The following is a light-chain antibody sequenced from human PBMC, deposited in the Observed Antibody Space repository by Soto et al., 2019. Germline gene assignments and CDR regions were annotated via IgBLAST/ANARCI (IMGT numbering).Light chain of an antibody. J-gene: IGKJ1*01. Sequence: EIVMTQSPATLSVSPGERATLSCRASQSVSSNLAWYQQKPGQAPRLLIYGASTRATGIPARFSGSWSGTEFTLTISRLEPEDFAVYSCQQYGSSPGTFGQGTKVDIK. V-gene: IGKV3-15*01. CDR1: QSVSSN. CDR2: GAS. CDR3: QQYGSSPGT.